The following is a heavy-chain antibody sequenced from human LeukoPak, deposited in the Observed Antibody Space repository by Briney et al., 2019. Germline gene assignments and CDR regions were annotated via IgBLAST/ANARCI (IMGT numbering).Heavy chain of an antibody. Sequence: PSETLSLTCTVSGGSISSYYWSWIRQPAGKGLEWIGRIYTSGSTNYYTSLKSRVTMSVDTSTNQFTLKLSSVTAADTAVYYCARTKDGYNWDYWGQGTLVTVS. V-gene: IGHV4-4*07. CDR3: ARTKDGYNWDY. CDR1: GGSISSYY. J-gene: IGHJ4*02. D-gene: IGHD5-24*01. CDR2: IYTSGST.